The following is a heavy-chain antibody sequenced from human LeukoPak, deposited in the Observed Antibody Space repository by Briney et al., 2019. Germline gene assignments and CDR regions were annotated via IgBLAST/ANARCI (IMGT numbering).Heavy chain of an antibody. V-gene: IGHV3-11*06. D-gene: IGHD3-22*01. CDR1: GFTFSDYY. Sequence: GGSLRLSCAASGFTFSDYYMSWIRQAPGKGLEWVSYISSSSSYTNYADSVKGRFTISRDNAKNSLYLQMNSLRAEDKAVYYCARDYYDSSGYYLGDPWGQGTLVTVSS. CDR2: ISSSSSYT. J-gene: IGHJ5*02. CDR3: ARDYYDSSGYYLGDP.